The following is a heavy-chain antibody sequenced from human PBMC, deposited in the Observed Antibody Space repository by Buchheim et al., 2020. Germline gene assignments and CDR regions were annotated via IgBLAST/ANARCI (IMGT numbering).Heavy chain of an antibody. D-gene: IGHD3-3*01. CDR2: IYYSGST. Sequence: QLQLQESGPGLVKPSETLSLTCTVSGGFISSSSYYWGWIRQPPGKGLEWIGSIYYSGSTYYNPSLKSRVTISVDTSKNQFSLKLSSVTAADTAVYYCARRWGRFLEWYFDYWGQGTL. V-gene: IGHV4-39*01. CDR3: ARRWGRFLEWYFDY. CDR1: GGFISSSSYY. J-gene: IGHJ4*02.